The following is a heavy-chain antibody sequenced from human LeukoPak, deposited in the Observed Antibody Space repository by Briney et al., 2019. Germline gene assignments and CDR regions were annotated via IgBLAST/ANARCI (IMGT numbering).Heavy chain of an antibody. V-gene: IGHV3-33*06. CDR2: IWYDGSNK. Sequence: GRSLRLSCAASGFTFSSYGMHWVRQAPGKGLEWVAVIWYDGSNKYYADSVKGRFTISRDNSKNTLYLQMNSLRAEDTAVYYCAKCEGIVGALPTAMDAFDIWGQGTMVTVSS. J-gene: IGHJ3*02. CDR1: GFTFSSYG. D-gene: IGHD1-26*01. CDR3: AKCEGIVGALPTAMDAFDI.